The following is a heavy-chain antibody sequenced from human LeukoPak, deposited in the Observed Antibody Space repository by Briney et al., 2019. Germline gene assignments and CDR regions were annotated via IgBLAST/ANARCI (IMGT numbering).Heavy chain of an antibody. CDR3: ARGGAAAGTGSYYYYYMDV. CDR2: IIPIFGTA. Sequence: SVKVSCKASGGTFSSYAISWVRRAPGQGLEWMGGIIPIFGTANYAQKFQGRVTITADESTSTAYMELSSLRSEDTAVYYCARGGAAAGTGSYYYYYMDVWGKGTTVTVSS. J-gene: IGHJ6*03. D-gene: IGHD6-13*01. V-gene: IGHV1-69*13. CDR1: GGTFSSYA.